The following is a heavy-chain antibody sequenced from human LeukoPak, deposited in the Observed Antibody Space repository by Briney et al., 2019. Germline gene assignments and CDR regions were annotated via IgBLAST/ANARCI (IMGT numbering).Heavy chain of an antibody. CDR3: ARGIVGATSWFDP. V-gene: IGHV4-59*01. J-gene: IGHJ5*02. CDR1: GGSISSYY. CDR2: IYYSGST. D-gene: IGHD1-26*01. Sequence: SETLSLTCTVSGGSISSYYWSWIRQPPGKGLEWIGYIYYSGSTNYNPSLKSRVTISVDTSKNQFSLRLNSVTAADTAVYYCARGIVGATSWFDPWGQGTLVSVSS.